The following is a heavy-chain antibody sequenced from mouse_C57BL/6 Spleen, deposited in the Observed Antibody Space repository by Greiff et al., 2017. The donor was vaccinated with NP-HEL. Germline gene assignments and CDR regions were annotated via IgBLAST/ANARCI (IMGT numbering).Heavy chain of an antibody. CDR1: GYTFTSYW. V-gene: IGHV1-55*01. D-gene: IGHD1-1*01. J-gene: IGHJ3*01. CDR2: IYPGSGST. CDR3: ARSSHYYGSSYGAWFAY. Sequence: QVQLQQPGAELVKPGASVKMSCKASGYTFTSYWITWVKQRPGQGLEWIGDIYPGSGSTNYNEKFKSKATLTVDTSSSTAYMQFSSLTSEDSAVYYCARSSHYYGSSYGAWFAYWGQGTLVTVSA.